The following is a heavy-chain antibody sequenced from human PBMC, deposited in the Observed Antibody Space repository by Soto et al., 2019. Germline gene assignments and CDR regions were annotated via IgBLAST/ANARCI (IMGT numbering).Heavy chain of an antibody. Sequence: QVQLQQWGAGLLKPSETLSLTCAVYGGSFSGYYWSWIRQPPGKGLEWIGEINHSGSTNYNPSLKSRVTISVDTSKNQFSLKLSSVTAADTAVYYCARDRKQIAVAGTGFDYWGQGTLVTVSS. D-gene: IGHD6-19*01. J-gene: IGHJ4*02. CDR1: GGSFSGYY. V-gene: IGHV4-34*01. CDR2: INHSGST. CDR3: ARDRKQIAVAGTGFDY.